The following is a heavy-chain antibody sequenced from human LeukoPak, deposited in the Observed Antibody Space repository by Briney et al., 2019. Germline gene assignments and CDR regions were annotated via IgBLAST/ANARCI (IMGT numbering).Heavy chain of an antibody. CDR3: ASCVSIAARRPTMDV. CDR2: IYYSGST. D-gene: IGHD6-6*01. CDR1: GGSVSSGSYY. V-gene: IGHV4-61*01. J-gene: IGHJ6*02. Sequence: SETLSLTCTVSGGSVSSGSYYWSWIRQPPGKGLEWIGYIYYSGSTNYNPSLKSRVTISVDTSKNQFSLKLSSVTAADTAVYYCASCVSIAARRPTMDVWGQGTTVTVS.